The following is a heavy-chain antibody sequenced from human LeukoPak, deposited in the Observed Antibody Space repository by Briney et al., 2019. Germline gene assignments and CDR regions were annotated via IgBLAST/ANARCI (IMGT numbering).Heavy chain of an antibody. V-gene: IGHV3-9*01. D-gene: IGHD3-10*01. Sequence: GGSLRLSCAASGFTFDDYAMHWVRQAPGKGLEWVSGISWNSGSIGYADSVKGRFTISRDNAKNSLYLQMNSLRAEDTALYYCAKDMSGRGGPFDYWGQGTLVTVSS. CDR2: ISWNSGSI. CDR1: GFTFDDYA. J-gene: IGHJ4*02. CDR3: AKDMSGRGGPFDY.